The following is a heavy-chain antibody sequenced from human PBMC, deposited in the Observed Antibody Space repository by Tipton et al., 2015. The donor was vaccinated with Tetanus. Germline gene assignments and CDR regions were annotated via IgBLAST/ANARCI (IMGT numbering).Heavy chain of an antibody. Sequence: SLRLSCAASGFTFTSYTMNWVRQAPGNGLEWVAAISGSRLTPYYADSVKGRFTISRDNSKNTLSLQLNSLRADDTAIYYCAKEALGVLTLWGKGTTVFVSS. CDR2: ISGSRLTP. CDR1: GFTFTSYT. V-gene: IGHV3-23*01. J-gene: IGHJ6*04. CDR3: AKEALGVLTL.